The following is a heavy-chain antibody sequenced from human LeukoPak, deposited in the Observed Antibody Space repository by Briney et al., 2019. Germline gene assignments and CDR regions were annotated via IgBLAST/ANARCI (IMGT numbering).Heavy chain of an antibody. J-gene: IGHJ4*02. CDR1: GGSFSGYY. D-gene: IGHD3-22*01. CDR2: INHSGST. CDR3: ARGQGGSSHYYDRGTYYFDY. V-gene: IGHV4-34*01. Sequence: SETQSLTCAVYGGSFSGYYWSWIRQPPGKGLEWIGEINHSGSTNYNPSLKSRVTISVDTSKNQFSLKLSSVTAADTAVYYCARGQGGSSHYYDRGTYYFDYWGQGTLVTVSS.